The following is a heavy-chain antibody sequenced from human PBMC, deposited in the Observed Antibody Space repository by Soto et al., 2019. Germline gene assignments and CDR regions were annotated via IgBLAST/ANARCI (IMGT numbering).Heavy chain of an antibody. CDR1: GGSISSGGYS. J-gene: IGHJ5*02. Sequence: SETLSLTCAVSGGSISSGGYSWSWIRQPPGKGLEWIGYIYHSGSTYYNPSLKSRVTISVDRSKNQFSLKLSSVTAADTAVYYCARKTTDDYDYNWFDPWGQGTLVTVSS. CDR2: IYHSGST. D-gene: IGHD4-17*01. V-gene: IGHV4-30-2*01. CDR3: ARKTTDDYDYNWFDP.